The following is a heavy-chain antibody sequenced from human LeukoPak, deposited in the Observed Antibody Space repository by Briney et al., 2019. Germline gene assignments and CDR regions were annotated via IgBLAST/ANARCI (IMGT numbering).Heavy chain of an antibody. D-gene: IGHD1-1*01. CDR2: IYYSGST. V-gene: IGHV4-39*07. Sequence: SETLSLTCTVSGGSISSSSYYWGWIRQPPGKGLEWIGSIYYSGSTNYNPSLKSRVTISVDTSKNQFSLKLSSVTAADTAVYYCARDLGNDGGEAFDIWGQGTMVTVSS. CDR1: GGSISSSSYY. J-gene: IGHJ3*02. CDR3: ARDLGNDGGEAFDI.